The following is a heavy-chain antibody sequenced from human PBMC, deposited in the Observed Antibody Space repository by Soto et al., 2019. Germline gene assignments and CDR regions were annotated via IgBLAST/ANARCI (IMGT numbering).Heavy chain of an antibody. D-gene: IGHD2-2*02. V-gene: IGHV3-21*01. CDR3: ARDGSSNSWYSTDV. CDR1: AFTYSDYA. J-gene: IGHJ6*02. CDR2: ISSSSGYM. Sequence: PGGSLRLSCAASAFTYSDYAMNWVRQAPGKGLEWVSSISSSSGYMYYADSVKGRFTISRDNAKKSLYLQMNSLRAEDTAVYYCARDGSSNSWYSTDVWGQGTTVTVSS.